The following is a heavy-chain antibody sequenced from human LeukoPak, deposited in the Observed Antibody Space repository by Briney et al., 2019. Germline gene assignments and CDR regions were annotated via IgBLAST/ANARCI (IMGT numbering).Heavy chain of an antibody. Sequence: ASVKVSCKASGYTFTSYDINWVRQAPGQGLEWMGWMNPNSGNTGHAQKFQGRVTITRNTSISTAYMELSSLRSEDTAVYYCARIDGGGTGIQGFDPWGQGTLVTVSS. V-gene: IGHV1-8*03. D-gene: IGHD3-16*01. J-gene: IGHJ5*02. CDR2: MNPNSGNT. CDR3: ARIDGGGTGIQGFDP. CDR1: GYTFTSYD.